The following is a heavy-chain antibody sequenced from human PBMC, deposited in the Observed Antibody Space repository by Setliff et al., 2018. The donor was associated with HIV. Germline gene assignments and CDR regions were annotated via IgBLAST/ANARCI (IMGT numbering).Heavy chain of an antibody. CDR1: GVTFSTYG. CDR2: IIPFLNLT. Sequence: SVKVSCKASGVTFSTYGITWVRLAPGQGLQWVGGIIPFLNLTHYAQQFRGRLTITADKSTTTAYMSLSSLRFEDTAVYYCAACSASAYYYYYMDVWDKGTTVTVSS. V-gene: IGHV1-69*10. D-gene: IGHD2-15*01. J-gene: IGHJ6*03. CDR3: AACSASAYYYYYMDV.